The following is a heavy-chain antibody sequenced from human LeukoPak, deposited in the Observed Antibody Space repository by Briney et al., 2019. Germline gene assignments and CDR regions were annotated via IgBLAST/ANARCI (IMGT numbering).Heavy chain of an antibody. CDR2: ISGYNSNP. V-gene: IGHV1-18*01. CDR1: GYTFTSYG. J-gene: IGHJ4*02. CDR3: ASGDYDSSGYSDY. Sequence: GASVKVSCKASGYTFTSYGISWVRQAPGQGLEWMGWISGYNSNPKYAQKFQGRVTMTTDTSTSTAYMELSSLRSEDTAVYYCASGDYDSSGYSDYWGQGTLVTVSS. D-gene: IGHD3-22*01.